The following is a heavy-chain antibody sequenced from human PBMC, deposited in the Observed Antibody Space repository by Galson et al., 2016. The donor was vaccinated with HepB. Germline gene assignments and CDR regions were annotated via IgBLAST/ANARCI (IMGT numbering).Heavy chain of an antibody. CDR2: ISSGSTTI. CDR1: GFTFSSYS. J-gene: IGHJ4*02. V-gene: IGHV3-48*04. Sequence: SLRLSCAASGFTFSSYSMNWVRQAPGKGLEWVSNISSGSTTIHYADSVKGRFTISRDNAKNSLYLQMNSLRAEDTAVYYCARGKNGFDYDYWGQGTLVTVSS. CDR3: ARGKNGFDYDY. D-gene: IGHD5-24*01.